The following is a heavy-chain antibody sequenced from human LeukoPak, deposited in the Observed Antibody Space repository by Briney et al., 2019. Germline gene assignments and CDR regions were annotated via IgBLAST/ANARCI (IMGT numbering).Heavy chain of an antibody. J-gene: IGHJ6*03. CDR3: AKVQVRYVVYYMDV. V-gene: IGHV3-30*18. CDR2: ISYDGSNK. Sequence: GGSLRLSCAAPGFTFSSYSMNWVRQAPGKGLEWVAVISYDGSNKYYADSAKGRFTISRDNSKNTLYLQMNSLRADDTALYYCAKVQVRYVVYYMDVWGKGTTVTVSS. CDR1: GFTFSSYS. D-gene: IGHD3-16*01.